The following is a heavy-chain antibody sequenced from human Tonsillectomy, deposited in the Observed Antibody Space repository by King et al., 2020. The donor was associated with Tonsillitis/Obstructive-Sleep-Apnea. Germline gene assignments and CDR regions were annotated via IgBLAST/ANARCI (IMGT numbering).Heavy chain of an antibody. Sequence: VQLVESGGGLVQPGGSLRLSCAASGFTFSSYSMNWVRQAPGKGLEWVSYISSSSSTIYYADSVKGRFTISRDNAKNSLYLQMNSLRDEDTAVYYCASMAGDYQLLSGYYYMDVWGKGTTVTVSS. D-gene: IGHD2-2*01. CDR3: ASMAGDYQLLSGYYYMDV. V-gene: IGHV3-48*02. CDR1: GFTFSSYS. J-gene: IGHJ6*03. CDR2: ISSSSSTI.